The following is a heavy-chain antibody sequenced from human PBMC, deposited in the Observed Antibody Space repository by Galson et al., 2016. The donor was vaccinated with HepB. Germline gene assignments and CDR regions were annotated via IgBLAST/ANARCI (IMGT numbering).Heavy chain of an antibody. CDR1: GASFSGYY. D-gene: IGHD3-10*01. CDR3: ASVTMAREVGGSYGMDV. V-gene: IGHV4-34*01. CDR2: IHPIGST. Sequence: SETLSLTCTIYGASFSGYYWSWIRQPPGKGLEWIGEIHPIGSTNYNPSLKSRVTISVDTSKNQFSLKLSSVTAADTPVYYCASVTMAREVGGSYGMDVWGQGTTVTVSS. J-gene: IGHJ6*02.